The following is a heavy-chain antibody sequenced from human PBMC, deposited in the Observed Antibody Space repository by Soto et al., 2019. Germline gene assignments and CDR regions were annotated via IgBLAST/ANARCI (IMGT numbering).Heavy chain of an antibody. Sequence: GGSLRLSCAASGFTFSNYAMSWVRQAPGKGLEWVSAISGSGAYYADSVKGRFTISRENAKNSLYLQMNSLRAEDTAVYYCARGLWFGEFNWFDPWGQGTLVTVSS. J-gene: IGHJ5*02. V-gene: IGHV3-23*01. CDR3: ARGLWFGEFNWFDP. CDR1: GFTFSNYA. D-gene: IGHD3-10*01. CDR2: ISGSGA.